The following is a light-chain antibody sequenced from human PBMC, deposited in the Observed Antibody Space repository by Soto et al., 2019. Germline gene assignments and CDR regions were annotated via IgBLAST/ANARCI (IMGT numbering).Light chain of an antibody. J-gene: IGKJ1*01. Sequence: EIVMTQSPATLSVSPGESASLSCRASQSVRSNLAWYQQKPGQAPRLLIYDASTRATGVPARFSGSGSGTEFTLPISSLQSEDFAVYYCQQYDNWPPWTFGQGTKVDIK. CDR3: QQYDNWPPWT. CDR2: DAS. V-gene: IGKV3-15*01. CDR1: QSVRSN.